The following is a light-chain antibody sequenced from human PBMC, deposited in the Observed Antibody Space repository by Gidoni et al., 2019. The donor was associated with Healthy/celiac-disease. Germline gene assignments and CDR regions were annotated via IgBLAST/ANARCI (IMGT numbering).Light chain of an antibody. Sequence: QSALTQPPSASGSPGQSVTIPCTGTSSDVGGYNYVSWYQQPPGTAPKLMIYEVSKRPSGVPDSFSGSKSGNTASLTVSGLQAEDEADYYCSSYAGSNNLLVFGGGTKLTVL. J-gene: IGLJ3*02. V-gene: IGLV2-8*01. CDR2: EVS. CDR1: SSDVGGYNY. CDR3: SSYAGSNNLLV.